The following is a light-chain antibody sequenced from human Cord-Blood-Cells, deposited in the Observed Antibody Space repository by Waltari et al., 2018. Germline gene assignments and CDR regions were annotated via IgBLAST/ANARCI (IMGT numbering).Light chain of an antibody. CDR3: QQYYSTPWT. CDR1: QSVLYSSNNKNY. CDR2: WAS. Sequence: DIVMTQSPDSLAVSLGERATINCKSSQSVLYSSNNKNYLAWYQQKPGQSPKLLIYWASTLESGVPDRFSGSGSGTDFTLTISSLQAEDVAVYYCQQYYSTPWTFGQGTKVEIK. V-gene: IGKV4-1*01. J-gene: IGKJ1*01.